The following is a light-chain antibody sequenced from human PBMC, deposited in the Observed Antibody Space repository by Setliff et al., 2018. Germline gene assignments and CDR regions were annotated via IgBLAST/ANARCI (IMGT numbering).Light chain of an antibody. V-gene: IGLV2-14*03. J-gene: IGLJ1*01. CDR1: SSDVGGYNY. Sequence: QSALTQPASVSGSPGQSITISCTGTSSDVGGYNYVSWYQQHPGKAPKLMIYDVSNRPSGVSNRFSGSKSANTVSLTISGLQAEDEADYYCSSYAGSSTLYVFGTGTKVTVL. CDR2: DVS. CDR3: SSYAGSSTLYV.